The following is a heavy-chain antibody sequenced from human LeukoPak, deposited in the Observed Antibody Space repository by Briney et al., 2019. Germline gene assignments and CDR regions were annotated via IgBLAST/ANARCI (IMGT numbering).Heavy chain of an antibody. CDR3: ARKYDYGDYRPVDY. CDR1: GGSFSGYH. CDR2: INHSGST. D-gene: IGHD4-17*01. V-gene: IGHV4-34*01. J-gene: IGHJ4*02. Sequence: SETLSLTCAVYGGSFSGYHWSWIRQPPGKGLEWIGEINHSGSTNYNPSLKSRVTISVDTSKNQFSLKLSSVTAADTAVYYCARKYDYGDYRPVDYWGQGTLVTVST.